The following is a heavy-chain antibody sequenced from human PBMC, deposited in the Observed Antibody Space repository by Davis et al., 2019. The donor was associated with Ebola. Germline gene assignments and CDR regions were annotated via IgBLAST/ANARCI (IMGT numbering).Heavy chain of an antibody. J-gene: IGHJ4*02. Sequence: ASVKVSCKASGYTFTSYDINWVRQATGQGLEWMGWMNPNSGNTGYAQKLQGRVPITRNTSISTAYMELSSLRSEDTAVYYCARATSTTVTYYFDYWGQGTLVTVSS. CDR2: MNPNSGNT. CDR1: GYTFTSYD. V-gene: IGHV1-8*03. CDR3: ARATSTTVTYYFDY. D-gene: IGHD4-17*01.